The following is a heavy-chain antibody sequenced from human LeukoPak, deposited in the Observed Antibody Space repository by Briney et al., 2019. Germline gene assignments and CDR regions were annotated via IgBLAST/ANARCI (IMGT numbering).Heavy chain of an antibody. CDR2: IIPIFGTA. Sequence: SVKVSCKASGGTFSSYAISWVRQAPGQGLEWMGGIIPIFGTANYAQKFQGRDTITTDESTSTAYMELSSLRSEDTAVYYCARVGVVTRVFDYWGQGTLVTVSS. D-gene: IGHD3-22*01. V-gene: IGHV1-69*05. J-gene: IGHJ4*02. CDR1: GGTFSSYA. CDR3: ARVGVVTRVFDY.